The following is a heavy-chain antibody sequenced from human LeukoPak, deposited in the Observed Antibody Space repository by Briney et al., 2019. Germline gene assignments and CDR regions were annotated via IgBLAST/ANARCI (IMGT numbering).Heavy chain of an antibody. CDR2: ISASGEHT. V-gene: IGHV3-23*01. Sequence: PGASLRLSCAASGFTFGVYALSWVRQAPGEGLQWVSTISASGEHTYYADSVKGRFVISRDNSKNTLHLEMNSLRAEDTALYYCAKGGDVSGYSAAEHWGQGTQVCVSS. CDR3: AKGGDVSGYSAAEH. CDR1: GFTFGVYA. D-gene: IGHD3-22*01. J-gene: IGHJ1*01.